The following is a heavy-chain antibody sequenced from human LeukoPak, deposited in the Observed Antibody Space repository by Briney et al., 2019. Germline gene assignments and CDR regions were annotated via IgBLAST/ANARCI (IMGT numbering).Heavy chain of an antibody. CDR1: GYTFTSYA. J-gene: IGHJ4*02. CDR3: ARDRLYYDILTGYYNAYYFDY. Sequence: ASVKVSCKASGYTFTSYAVHWVRQAPGQRLEWMGWINAGNGNTKYSQEFQGRVTITRDTSASTAYMELSSLRSEDMAVYYCARDRLYYDILTGYYNAYYFDYWGQGTLVTVSS. D-gene: IGHD3-9*01. CDR2: INAGNGNT. V-gene: IGHV1-3*03.